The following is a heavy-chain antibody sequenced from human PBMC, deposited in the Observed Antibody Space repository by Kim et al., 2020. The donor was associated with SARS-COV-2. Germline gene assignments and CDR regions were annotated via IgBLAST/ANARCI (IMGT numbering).Heavy chain of an antibody. J-gene: IGHJ6*02. V-gene: IGHV3-30*18. CDR2: ISYDGSNK. CDR1: GFTFSSYG. Sequence: GGSLRLSCAASGFTFSSYGMHWVRQAPGKGLEWVAVISYDGSNKYYADSVKGRFTISRDNSKNTLYLQMNSLRAEDTAVYYCAKYMVRGVIITPNYYYYGMDVWGQGTTVTVSS. D-gene: IGHD3-10*01. CDR3: AKYMVRGVIITPNYYYYGMDV.